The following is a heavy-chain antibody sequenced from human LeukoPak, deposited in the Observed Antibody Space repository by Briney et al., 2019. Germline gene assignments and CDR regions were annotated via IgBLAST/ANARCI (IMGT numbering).Heavy chain of an antibody. J-gene: IGHJ6*02. D-gene: IGHD2-2*01. Sequence: SETLSLTCTVSGGSISSGDYYWSWIRQPPGKGLEWIGYIYYSGSTYYNPSLKSRVTISVDTSKNQFSLKLSSVTAADTAVYYCARGAPYCSSTSCSSGMDVWGQGTTVTVSS. CDR2: IYYSGST. CDR1: GGSISSGDYY. V-gene: IGHV4-30-4*01. CDR3: ARGAPYCSSTSCSSGMDV.